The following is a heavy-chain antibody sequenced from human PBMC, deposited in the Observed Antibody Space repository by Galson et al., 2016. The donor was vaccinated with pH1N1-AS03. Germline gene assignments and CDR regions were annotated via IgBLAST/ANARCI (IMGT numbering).Heavy chain of an antibody. CDR2: INSKSGAT. CDR1: GFTFTDYY. V-gene: IGHV1-2*06. CDR3: ARGDSGATATITNFDY. Sequence: SVKVSCKASGFTFTDYYIHWIRQVPGQGLEWMGLINSKSGATKYVQQFEGRATMTRDTSISTAFLELTSLHSEDTAVYFCARGDSGATATITNFDYWGQGTLVTVSS. D-gene: IGHD5-24*01. J-gene: IGHJ4*02.